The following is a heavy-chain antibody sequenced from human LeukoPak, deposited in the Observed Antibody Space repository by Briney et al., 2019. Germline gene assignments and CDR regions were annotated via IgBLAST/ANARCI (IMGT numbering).Heavy chain of an antibody. CDR2: IYYSGST. CDR1: GGSISSYY. D-gene: IGHD3-3*01. V-gene: IGHV4-59*12. J-gene: IGHJ4*02. CDR3: ARDLTNITIFGVVIIPFHY. Sequence: SETLSLTCTVSGGSISSYYWSWIRQPPGKGLEWIGYIYYSGSTNYNPSLKSRVTISVDTSKNQFSLKLSSVTAADTAVYYCARDLTNITIFGVVIIPFHYWGQGTLVTVSS.